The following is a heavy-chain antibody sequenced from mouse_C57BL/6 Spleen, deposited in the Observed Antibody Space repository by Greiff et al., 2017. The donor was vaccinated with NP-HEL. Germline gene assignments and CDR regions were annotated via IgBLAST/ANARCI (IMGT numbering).Heavy chain of an antibody. CDR3: ARKRDYYDYDWFAY. D-gene: IGHD2-4*01. CDR2: IDPSDSYT. J-gene: IGHJ3*01. CDR1: GYTFTSYW. V-gene: IGHV1-59*01. Sequence: QVQLQQPGAELVRPGTSVKLSCKASGYTFTSYWMHWVKQRPGQGLEWIGVIDPSDSYTNYNQKFKGKATLTVDTSSSTAYMQLSSLTSEDSAVYYCARKRDYYDYDWFAYWGQGTLVTVSA.